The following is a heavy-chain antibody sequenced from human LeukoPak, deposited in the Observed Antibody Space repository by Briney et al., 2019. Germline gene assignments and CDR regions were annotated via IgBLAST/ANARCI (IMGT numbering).Heavy chain of an antibody. CDR2: ISYSGST. Sequence: SETLSLTCTVSGASIRSTSYYWGWIRQPPGTGLEWIGTISYSGSTYYNPSLKSRVTISVDTSKNQFSLKLSSVTAADTAVYYCARHSGTFYYYYYVDVWGKGTSVTVPS. J-gene: IGHJ6*03. CDR3: ARHSGTFYYYYYVDV. V-gene: IGHV4-39*07. CDR1: GASIRSTSYY. D-gene: IGHD1-26*01.